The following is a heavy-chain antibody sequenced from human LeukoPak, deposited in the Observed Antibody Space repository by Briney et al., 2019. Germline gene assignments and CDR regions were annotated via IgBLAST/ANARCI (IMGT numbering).Heavy chain of an antibody. D-gene: IGHD3-22*01. CDR2: INHSGST. V-gene: IGHV4-34*01. Sequence: SETLSLTCAVYGGSFSGYYWSWIRQPPGKGLEWIGEINHSGSTNYNPSLKSRVTISVDTSKNQFSLKLSSVTAADTAVYYCARDGLFDTSGVYYFDYWGQGTLVTVSS. J-gene: IGHJ4*02. CDR1: GGSFSGYY. CDR3: ARDGLFDTSGVYYFDY.